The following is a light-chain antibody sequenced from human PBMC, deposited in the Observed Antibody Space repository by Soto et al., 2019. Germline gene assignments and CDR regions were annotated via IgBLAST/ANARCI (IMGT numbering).Light chain of an antibody. Sequence: QSALNQPASVSGSPGQSITISCTGTSSDVGGYNYVSWYQQHPGKAPKLMIYEVSNRPSGVSNRFSGSKSGNTASLTISGLQAEDEADYYCSSYTSSSIVVFGGGTKLTVL. CDR1: SSDVGGYNY. CDR3: SSYTSSSIVV. V-gene: IGLV2-14*01. J-gene: IGLJ2*01. CDR2: EVS.